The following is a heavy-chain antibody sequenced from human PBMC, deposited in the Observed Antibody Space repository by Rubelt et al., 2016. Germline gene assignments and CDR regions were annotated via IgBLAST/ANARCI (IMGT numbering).Heavy chain of an antibody. V-gene: IGHV4-39*01. CDR1: GGSITSSSHF. J-gene: IGHJ5*02. CDR2: VYYTGDT. CDR3: ARTRAWFDP. Sequence: QLQLQESGPGLVKPSETLSLTCVVSGGSITSSSHFWGWIRQPPGRGLEWIASVYYTGDTYYSPSLKSRVTMSLDTAKNQCALKLTSVTAAETAVYYCARTRAWFDPWGQGTLVTVSS.